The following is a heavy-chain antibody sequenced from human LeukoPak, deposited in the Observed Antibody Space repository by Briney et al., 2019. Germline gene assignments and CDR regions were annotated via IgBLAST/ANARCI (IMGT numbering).Heavy chain of an antibody. CDR1: GFNFNNAW. CDR2: IKSKSDGGTT. D-gene: IGHD4-17*01. J-gene: IGHJ4*02. V-gene: IGHV3-15*01. Sequence: GGSLRLSCAASGFNFNNAWMNWVRQAPGKGLEWVGRIKSKSDGGTTDNAAPVKGRFTISKDDSKDTLYLQMNSLKTEDTGIYYCTTGTLTSDYWGQGTLVTVSS. CDR3: TTGTLTSDY.